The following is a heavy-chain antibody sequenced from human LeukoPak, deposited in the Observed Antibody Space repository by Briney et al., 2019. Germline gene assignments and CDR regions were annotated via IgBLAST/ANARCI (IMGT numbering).Heavy chain of an antibody. D-gene: IGHD3-10*01. CDR3: AKVADYGSAVAFGI. CDR2: IRYDGSNK. CDR1: GFTFSRYG. J-gene: IGHJ3*02. Sequence: PGGSLRLSCGASGFTFSRYGMHWVRQAPGKGPEWVALIRYDGSNKYYADSVKGRFTISRDNYKNTLYMQMNSLRADDRAEYNFAKVADYGSAVAFGIWAKAQWSSSLQ. V-gene: IGHV3-30*02.